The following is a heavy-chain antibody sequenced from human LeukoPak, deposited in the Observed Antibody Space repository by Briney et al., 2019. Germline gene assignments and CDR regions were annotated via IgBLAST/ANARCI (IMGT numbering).Heavy chain of an antibody. CDR2: IIPILGIA. D-gene: IGHD3-22*01. V-gene: IGHV1-69*04. CDR3: ARDGNDYYDSSGYLDY. Sequence: ASVKVSCKASGGTFSSYAISWVRQAPGQGLEWMGRIIPILGIANYAQKFQGRVTITADKSTSTAYMELSSLRSEDTAVYYCARDGNDYYDSSGYLDYWGQGTLVTVSS. CDR1: GGTFSSYA. J-gene: IGHJ4*02.